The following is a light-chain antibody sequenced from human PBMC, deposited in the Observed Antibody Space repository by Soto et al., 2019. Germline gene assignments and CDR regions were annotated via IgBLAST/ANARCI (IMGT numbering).Light chain of an antibody. CDR3: QQRSNWPLT. V-gene: IGKV3-11*01. CDR1: QSVSSY. J-gene: IGKJ4*01. CDR2: DAS. Sequence: EIVLTQSPATLSLSPGERSTLSVRASQSVSSYLAWYQQKPGQAPRLLIYDASNRATGIPARFSGSGSGTDFTLTISSLEPEDFAVYYRQQRSNWPLTFGGGTKVDIK.